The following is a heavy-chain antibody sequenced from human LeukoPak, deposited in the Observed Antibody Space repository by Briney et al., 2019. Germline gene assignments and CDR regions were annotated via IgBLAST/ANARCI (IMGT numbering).Heavy chain of an antibody. J-gene: IGHJ4*02. D-gene: IGHD6-6*01. V-gene: IGHV4-59*12. Sequence: SETLSLTCTVSGGSISSYYWSWIRQPPGKGLEWIGYIYYSGNTNYNPSLKSRVTISVDTSQNQFSLKLSSVTAADTAVYYCAREGAARNFDYWGQGILVTVSS. CDR1: GGSISSYY. CDR3: AREGAARNFDY. CDR2: IYYSGNT.